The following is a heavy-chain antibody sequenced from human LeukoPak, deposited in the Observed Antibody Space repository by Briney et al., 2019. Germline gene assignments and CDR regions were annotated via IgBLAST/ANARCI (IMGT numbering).Heavy chain of an antibody. CDR2: INHSGST. CDR1: GGSFSGYY. V-gene: IGHV4-34*01. CDR3: ARGPTKRICYDSSGYYRKKTDAFDI. J-gene: IGHJ3*02. D-gene: IGHD3-22*01. Sequence: KSSETLSLTCAVYGGSFSGYYWSWIRQPPGKGLEWIGEINHSGSTNYNPSLKSRVTISVDTSKNQFSLKLSSVTAADTAVYYCARGPTKRICYDSSGYYRKKTDAFDIWGQGTMVTVSS.